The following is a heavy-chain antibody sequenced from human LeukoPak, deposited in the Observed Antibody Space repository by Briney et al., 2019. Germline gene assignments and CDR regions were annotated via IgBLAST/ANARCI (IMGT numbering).Heavy chain of an antibody. CDR2: INPSGGST. CDR1: GYTFTSYY. V-gene: IGHV1-46*01. D-gene: IGHD3-22*01. Sequence: ASVKVSCKASGYTFTSYYMHWVRQAPGQGLEWMGIINPSGGSTSYAQKFQGRVTMTRDTSTSTVYMELSSLRSEHTAVYYCARGGGSGYPSSAFDIWGQGTMVTVSS. CDR3: ARGGGSGYPSSAFDI. J-gene: IGHJ3*02.